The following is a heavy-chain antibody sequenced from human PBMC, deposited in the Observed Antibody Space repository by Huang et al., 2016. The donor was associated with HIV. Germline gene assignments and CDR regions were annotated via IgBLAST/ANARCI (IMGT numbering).Heavy chain of an antibody. J-gene: IGHJ4*02. D-gene: IGHD6-25*01. CDR1: GFSLTTTGVG. V-gene: IGHV2-5*01. CDR3: AHSTDASAATFYFDF. Sequence: QITLRESGPALVKPTQTLTLTCTFSGFSLTTTGVGADWIRQPPGQALEWLAFIYSNGDGRYSPSLSSRLTITKDTSKNQVVLTMTNMDPVDTATYYCAHSTDASAATFYFDFWGQGTLVAVSS. CDR2: IYSNGDG.